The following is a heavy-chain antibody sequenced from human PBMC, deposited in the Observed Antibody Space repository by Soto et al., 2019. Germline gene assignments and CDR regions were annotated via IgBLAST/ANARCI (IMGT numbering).Heavy chain of an antibody. Sequence: EVQLLESGGGLVQPGGSLRLSCAASGFTSSSCAMSWVRQAPGKGLEWVSSISGSGVSTYYADSVKGRFTISRDNSKNTLYLQMNSLRAEDTAIYYCAKEARNLGFDYWGQGTLVTVSS. V-gene: IGHV3-23*01. CDR2: ISGSGVST. CDR1: GFTSSSCA. CDR3: AKEARNLGFDY. J-gene: IGHJ4*02.